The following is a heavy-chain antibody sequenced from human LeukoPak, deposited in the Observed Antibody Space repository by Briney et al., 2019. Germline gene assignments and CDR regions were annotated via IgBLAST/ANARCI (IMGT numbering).Heavy chain of an antibody. CDR2: IGASGTTI. V-gene: IGHV3-48*03. Sequence: GGSLRLSCAASGFTFSSYEMNLVRQAPGKGLEWVSFIGASGTTIYYADSVKGRFTISRNNAKHSLYLQMNNLRAEDTAIYYCARLSDALDYWGQGTLVTVSS. CDR1: GFTFSSYE. CDR3: ARLSDALDY. D-gene: IGHD2-21*02. J-gene: IGHJ4*02.